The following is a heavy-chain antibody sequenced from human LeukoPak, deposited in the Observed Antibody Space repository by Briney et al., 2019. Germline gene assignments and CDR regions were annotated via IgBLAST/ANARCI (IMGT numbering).Heavy chain of an antibody. CDR2: ISSSSSYI. J-gene: IGHJ4*02. V-gene: IGHV3-21*01. D-gene: IGHD2/OR15-2a*01. CDR3: ARGPRIRGLYHFDY. Sequence: GGSLRLSCAASGFTFSSYSMNWVRQAPGKGLEWVSSISSSSSYIYYADSVKGRFTISRDNAKNSLYLQMNSLRAEDTAVYYCARGPRIRGLYHFDYWGQGTLVTVSS. CDR1: GFTFSSYS.